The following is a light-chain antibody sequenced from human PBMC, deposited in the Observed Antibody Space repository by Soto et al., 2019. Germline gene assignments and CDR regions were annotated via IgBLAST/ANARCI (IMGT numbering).Light chain of an antibody. J-gene: IGKJ1*01. CDR2: GAS. CDR3: HQANSYPWT. V-gene: IGKV1-12*01. Sequence: DIPMTQSPSSVSASVGDRVTIICRASQDIWTWLAWYQQKRGRTPKLLIYGASTLQSGVPSRFSGSGSGTEFTLTISSLQAEDFASYYCHQANSYPWTFGQGTTVEI. CDR1: QDIWTW.